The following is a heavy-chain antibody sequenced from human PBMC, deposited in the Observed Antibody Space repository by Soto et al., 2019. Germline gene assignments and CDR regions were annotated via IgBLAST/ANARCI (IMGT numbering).Heavy chain of an antibody. CDR1: GFSFSSYA. J-gene: IGHJ4*02. D-gene: IGHD6-13*01. V-gene: IGHV3-23*01. CDR3: AKDRERDAWYEDY. Sequence: LRLSCVASGFSFSSYAMTWVRQAPGRGLEWVSVISGSDGSTYYADSVKGRFTISRDNSKNTLYLQMNSLRAEDTAVYYCAKDRERDAWYEDYWGQGTLVTVSS. CDR2: ISGSDGST.